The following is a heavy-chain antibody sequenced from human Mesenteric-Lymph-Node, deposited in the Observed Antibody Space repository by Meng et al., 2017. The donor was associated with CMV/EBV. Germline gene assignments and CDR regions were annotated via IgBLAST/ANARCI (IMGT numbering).Heavy chain of an antibody. V-gene: IGHV4-38-2*02. CDR3: ARGYCSRTNCFDAFDI. CDR1: GYSISSGYY. Sequence: SETLSLTCTVSGYSISSGYYWGWIRQPPGKGLEWLGYIFYSGSTYYNPSLTSRVTISVDTSMTQFSLKLSSVTAADTAVYYCARGYCSRTNCFDAFDIWGQGTMVTVSS. CDR2: IFYSGST. J-gene: IGHJ3*02. D-gene: IGHD2-2*01.